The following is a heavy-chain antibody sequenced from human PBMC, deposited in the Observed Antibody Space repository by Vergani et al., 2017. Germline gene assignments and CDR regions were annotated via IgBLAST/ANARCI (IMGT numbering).Heavy chain of an antibody. CDR1: GFTFSSSA. CDR3: AKGRAYYDFWSGYYYFDY. Sequence: EVQLLESGGGLVQPGGSLRLSCAASGFTFSSSAMSWVRQAPGKGLEWVSAISGSGGSTYYADSVKGRFTISRDNSKNTLYLQMNSLRAEDTAVYYCAKGRAYYDFWSGYYYFDYWGQGTLVTVSS. D-gene: IGHD3-3*01. CDR2: ISGSGGST. J-gene: IGHJ4*02. V-gene: IGHV3-23*01.